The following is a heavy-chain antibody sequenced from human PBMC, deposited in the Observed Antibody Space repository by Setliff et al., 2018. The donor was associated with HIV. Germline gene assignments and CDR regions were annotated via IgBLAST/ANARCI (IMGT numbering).Heavy chain of an antibody. CDR3: GGNGYYSIDY. Sequence: SETLSLTCAVSGASISSNWWSWVRHSPGKGLEWIGEIYHSGITHYNPFLQSRVTISGDKSKSQFSLKLNCVTAADTAVYYCGGNGYYSIDYWGQGTLVTVS. J-gene: IGHJ4*02. CDR1: GASISSNW. V-gene: IGHV4-4*02. CDR2: IYHSGIT. D-gene: IGHD3-22*01.